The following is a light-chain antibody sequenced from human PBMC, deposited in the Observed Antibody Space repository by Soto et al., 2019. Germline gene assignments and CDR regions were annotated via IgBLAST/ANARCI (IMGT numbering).Light chain of an antibody. V-gene: IGKV3-20*01. CDR2: GAS. J-gene: IGKJ1*01. CDR1: QSVSSNY. CDR3: QQYGGSPPT. Sequence: EIVLTQSPGTLSLSPGKRATLSCRASQSVSSNYLAWYQRKPGQAPRLLIYGASSRATDIPNRFSGSGSGTDFTLTITRLEPEDFAVYFCQQYGGSPPTFGQGTKVEIK.